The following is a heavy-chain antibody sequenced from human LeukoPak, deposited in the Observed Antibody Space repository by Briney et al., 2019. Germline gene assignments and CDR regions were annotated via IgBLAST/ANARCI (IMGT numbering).Heavy chain of an antibody. CDR2: ISGSGGST. V-gene: IGHV3-23*01. Sequence: GGSLRLSCAASGFTFSSYAMSWVRQAPGKGLEWVSAISGSGGSTYYADSVKGRFTISRDNYKNTLYLQMNTLRAEDTAVYYCAKGSGSYENNWFDPWGQGTLVTVSS. CDR3: AKGSGSYENNWFDP. D-gene: IGHD1-26*01. CDR1: GFTFSSYA. J-gene: IGHJ5*02.